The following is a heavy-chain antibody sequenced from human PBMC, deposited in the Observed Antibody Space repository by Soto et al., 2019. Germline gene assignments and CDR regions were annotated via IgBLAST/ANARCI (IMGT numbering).Heavy chain of an antibody. D-gene: IGHD2-21*02. CDR3: AKGGGVTAWWYYGMDV. V-gene: IGHV3-30*18. Sequence: QVQLVESGGGVVQPGRSLRLSCAASGFTFSSYGMHWVRQAPGKGLEWVAVISYDGSNKYYADSVKGRFTISRDNSKNTLYLQMNSLRAEDTAVYYCAKGGGVTAWWYYGMDVWGQGTTVTVSS. CDR2: ISYDGSNK. CDR1: GFTFSSYG. J-gene: IGHJ6*02.